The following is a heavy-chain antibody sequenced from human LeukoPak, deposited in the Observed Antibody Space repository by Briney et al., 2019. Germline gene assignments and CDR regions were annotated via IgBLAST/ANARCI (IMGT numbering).Heavy chain of an antibody. Sequence: PSETLSLTCTVSGGSISSSSYSWGWIRQPPGKGLEWIGSIYYSGSTYYNPSLKSRVTISVDTSKNQFSLKLSSVTAADTAVYYCARSPRGTAMVRGEDYFDYWGQGTLVTVSS. J-gene: IGHJ4*02. D-gene: IGHD5-18*01. V-gene: IGHV4-39*01. CDR3: ARSPRGTAMVRGEDYFDY. CDR1: GGSISSSSYS. CDR2: IYYSGST.